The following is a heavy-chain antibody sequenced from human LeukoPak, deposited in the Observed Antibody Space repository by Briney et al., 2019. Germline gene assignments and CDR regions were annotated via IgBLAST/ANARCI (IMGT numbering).Heavy chain of an antibody. V-gene: IGHV3-48*04. Sequence: GGSLRLSCAASGFTFSSYSMNWVRQAPGKGLEWVSYISSSSSTIYYADSVKGRFTISRDNAKNSLYLQMNSLRAEDTAVYYCARARYYDSSGYSPTPQPDWGQGTMVTVSS. D-gene: IGHD3-22*01. CDR3: ARARYYDSSGYSPTPQPD. J-gene: IGHJ3*01. CDR2: ISSSSSTI. CDR1: GFTFSSYS.